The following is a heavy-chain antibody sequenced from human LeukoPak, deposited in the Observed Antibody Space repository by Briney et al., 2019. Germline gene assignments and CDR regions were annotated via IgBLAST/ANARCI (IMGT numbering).Heavy chain of an antibody. CDR3: ARSHGEFDS. J-gene: IGHJ4*02. Sequence: SGPTLVEPTQTLTLTCNFSGFSLTTTGAGVGWIRQPQGKTLEWLASIYWGDDTRYSPSLKNRLTITKDTSKNQMVLTMTNMDPVDTATYFCARSHGEFDSWGQGILVTVSS. D-gene: IGHD4-17*01. V-gene: IGHV2-5*02. CDR2: IYWGDDT. CDR1: GFSLTTTGAG.